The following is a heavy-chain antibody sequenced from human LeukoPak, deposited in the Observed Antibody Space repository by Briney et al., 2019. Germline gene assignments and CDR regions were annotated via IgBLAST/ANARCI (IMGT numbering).Heavy chain of an antibody. CDR2: ISSSSSYI. D-gene: IGHD6-6*01. CDR3: ARAEGLAARDY. V-gene: IGHV3-21*01. J-gene: IGHJ4*02. CDR1: GFTFSSYS. Sequence: GGSLRLSCAASGFTFSSYSMHWVRQAPGKGLEWVSSISSSSSYIYYADSVKGRFTISRDNAKNSLYLQMNSLRAEDTAVYYCARAEGLAARDYWGQGTLVTVSS.